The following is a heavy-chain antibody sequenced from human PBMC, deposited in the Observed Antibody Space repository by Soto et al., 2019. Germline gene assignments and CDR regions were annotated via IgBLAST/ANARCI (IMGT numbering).Heavy chain of an antibody. CDR2: INSDGSST. CDR1: GFTFSSHW. V-gene: IGHV3-74*01. J-gene: IGHJ4*02. Sequence: GGSLRLSCAISGFTFSSHWMHWVRQAPGKGLVWVSRINSDGSSTNYADSVKGRFTISRDNAKKTLYLQMNSLRADDTAVYYCARDSSPYYDFWSGFYTYFDYWGQGALVTVS. D-gene: IGHD3-3*01. CDR3: ARDSSPYYDFWSGFYTYFDY.